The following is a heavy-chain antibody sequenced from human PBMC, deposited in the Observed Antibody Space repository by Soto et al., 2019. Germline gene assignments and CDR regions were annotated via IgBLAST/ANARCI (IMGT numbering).Heavy chain of an antibody. D-gene: IGHD2-15*01. CDR2: IYKSATT. CDR1: GDSISTVDYF. J-gene: IGHJ5*01. CDR3: ARGRYCLTGRCFPNWFDS. Sequence: PSETLSLTCSVSGDSISTVDYFWAWIRQPPGQALEYIGYIYKSATTYYNPSFESRVAISLDTPKSQFSLNVTSVTAADTAVYFCARGRYCLTGRCFPNWFDSWGQGTLVTVSS. V-gene: IGHV4-30-4*01.